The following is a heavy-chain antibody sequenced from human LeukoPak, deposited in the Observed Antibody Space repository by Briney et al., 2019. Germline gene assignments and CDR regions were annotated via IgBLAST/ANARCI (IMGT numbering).Heavy chain of an antibody. CDR1: GFTFSSYA. V-gene: IGHV3-23*01. D-gene: IGHD3-22*01. Sequence: GGSLRLSCAASGFTFSSYAMSWVRQAPGKGLEWVSAISGSGGSTYYADSVKGRFTISRDNSKNPRYLQMNSLRAEDRAVYYCAKGQDSSGFGGVDYGGQGTRVTFSS. CDR3: AKGQDSSGFGGVDY. J-gene: IGHJ4*02. CDR2: ISGSGGST.